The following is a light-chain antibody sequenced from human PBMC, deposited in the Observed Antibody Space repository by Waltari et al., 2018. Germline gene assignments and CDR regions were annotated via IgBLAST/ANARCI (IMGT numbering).Light chain of an antibody. V-gene: IGLV3-1*01. CDR2: QDN. Sequence: SLELTQPPSLSVSPGQTATITCFGDTLGAKYASWYQQRTGQSPVLIIYQDNLRPSGVSERFSGSLSGDTATLTITGTQATDEADYYCQAWDTNTASVFGTGTKVTVL. CDR1: TLGAKY. J-gene: IGLJ1*01. CDR3: QAWDTNTASV.